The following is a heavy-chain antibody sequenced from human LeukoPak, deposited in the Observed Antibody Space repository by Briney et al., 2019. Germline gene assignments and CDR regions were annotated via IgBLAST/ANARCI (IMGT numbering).Heavy chain of an antibody. D-gene: IGHD2-2*01. J-gene: IGHJ4*02. Sequence: PSETLSLTCTVSGGSVSSGSYYWSWIRQPPGKGLEWIGYIYYSGSTNYNPPLKSRVTISVDTSKNQFSLKLSSVTAADTAVYYCAREPGYCSSTSCYARTYYFDYWGQGTLVTVSS. CDR1: GGSVSSGSYY. CDR3: AREPGYCSSTSCYARTYYFDY. CDR2: IYYSGST. V-gene: IGHV4-61*01.